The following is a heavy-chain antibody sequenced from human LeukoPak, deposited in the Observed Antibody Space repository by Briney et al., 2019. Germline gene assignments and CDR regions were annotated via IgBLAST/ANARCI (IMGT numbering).Heavy chain of an antibody. J-gene: IGHJ5*02. D-gene: IGHD3-16*01. CDR1: GDSISGYY. CDR3: ARIGGIDV. CDR2: IHYSGSS. V-gene: IGHV4-59*01. Sequence: SETLSLTCTVSGDSISGYYWSWIRQPPGKGLEWIGYIHYSGSSNYSPSLKRRLTMSVDTSKNQLSLKLSSVTAADTAVYYCARIGGIDVWGQGTLVTASS.